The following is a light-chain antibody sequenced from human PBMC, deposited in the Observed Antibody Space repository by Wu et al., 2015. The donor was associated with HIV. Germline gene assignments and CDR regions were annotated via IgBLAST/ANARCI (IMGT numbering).Light chain of an antibody. Sequence: ENVLTQPPGTLSLSPGERATLSCKASQSVRNNYFAWFQQRPGQAPRLLIYGASNRATGTPDRFSGSGSGTDFTLTISSLQSEDFVVYYCHQYNNWPWTFGQGTKVDIK. CDR1: QSVRNN. J-gene: IGKJ1*01. CDR3: HQYNNWPWT. V-gene: IGKV3D-15*01. CDR2: GAS.